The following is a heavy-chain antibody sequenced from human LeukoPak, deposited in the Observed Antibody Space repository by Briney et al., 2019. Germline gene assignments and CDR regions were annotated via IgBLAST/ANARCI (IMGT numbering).Heavy chain of an antibody. V-gene: IGHV4-4*07. D-gene: IGHD4-17*01. CDR3: ASISTTNYYYMDV. J-gene: IGHJ6*03. CDR1: GYSISSGYY. CDR2: IYTSGST. Sequence: PSETLSLTCTVSGYSISSGYYWSWIRQPAGKGLEWIGRIYTSGSTNYNPSLKSRVTMSVDTSKNQFSLKLSSVTAADTAVYYCASISTTNYYYMDVWGKGTTVTVSS.